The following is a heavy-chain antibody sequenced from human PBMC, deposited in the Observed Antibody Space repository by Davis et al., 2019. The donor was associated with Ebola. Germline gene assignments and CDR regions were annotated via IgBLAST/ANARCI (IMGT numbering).Heavy chain of an antibody. CDR1: GFTFSGSA. D-gene: IGHD3-10*02. Sequence: PGGSLRLSCAASGFTFSGSAMHWVRQASGKGLEWVGRIRSKANSYATAYAASVKGRFTISRDDSKNTACLQMNSLKTEDTAVYYCICSQQPFDYWGQGTLVTVSS. CDR2: IRSKANSYAT. J-gene: IGHJ4*02. CDR3: ICSQQPFDY. V-gene: IGHV3-73*01.